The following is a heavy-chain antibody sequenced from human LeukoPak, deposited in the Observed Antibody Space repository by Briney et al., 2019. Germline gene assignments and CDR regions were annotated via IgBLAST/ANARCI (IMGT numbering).Heavy chain of an antibody. Sequence: PSETLSLTCSVSGGSISTYYGSWIRQSAGKGLEWIGRIHTSGSTNYNPSLKSRVTMSVDTSKNQFSLKVSSVSAADTGVYYCARAPGFSSGWLLDCWGQGSLVTVSS. D-gene: IGHD6-19*01. J-gene: IGHJ4*02. CDR3: ARAPGFSSGWLLDC. V-gene: IGHV4-4*07. CDR2: IHTSGST. CDR1: GGSISTYY.